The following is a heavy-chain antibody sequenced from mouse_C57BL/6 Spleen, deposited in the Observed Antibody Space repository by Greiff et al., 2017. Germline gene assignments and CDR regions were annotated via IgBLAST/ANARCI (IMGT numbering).Heavy chain of an antibody. V-gene: IGHV14-4*01. D-gene: IGHD1-1*01. CDR2: IDPENGDT. CDR1: GFNIKDDY. J-gene: IGHJ4*01. CDR3: TTERAFITTVVAMDY. Sequence: DVQLQESGAELVRPGASVKLSCTASGFNIKDDYMHWVKQRPEQGLEWIGWIDPENGDTEYASKFQGKATITADTSSNTAYLQLSSLTSEDTAVYYCTTERAFITTVVAMDYWGQGTSVTVSS.